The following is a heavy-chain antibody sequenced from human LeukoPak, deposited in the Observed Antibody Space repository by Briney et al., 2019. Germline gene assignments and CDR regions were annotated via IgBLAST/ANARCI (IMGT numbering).Heavy chain of an antibody. V-gene: IGHV3-30*02. D-gene: IGHD2-21*01. Sequence: GGSLRLSCAASGFTFNAYGMHWVRQAPGKGLEWVAFTRYDGSNKYYADSVKGRFTISRDNSKNTLYLQMNSLRAEDTAVYYCAKEVASYFDYWGQGTLVTVSS. J-gene: IGHJ4*02. CDR3: AKEVASYFDY. CDR2: TRYDGSNK. CDR1: GFTFNAYG.